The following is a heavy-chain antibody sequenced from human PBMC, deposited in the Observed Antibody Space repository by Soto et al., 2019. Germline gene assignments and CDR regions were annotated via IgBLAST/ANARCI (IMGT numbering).Heavy chain of an antibody. CDR1: GYTLTDLS. CDR2: FDPEDGER. CDR3: AREDPPAPYYYYGMDV. J-gene: IGHJ6*02. Sequence: ASVKVSCKVSGYTLTDLSMHWVRQSPGKGFEWMAGFDPEDGERVYAQKIQGRVTMTTDTSTSTAYMELRSLRSDDTAVYYCAREDPPAPYYYYGMDVWGQGTTVTVSS. V-gene: IGHV1-24*01.